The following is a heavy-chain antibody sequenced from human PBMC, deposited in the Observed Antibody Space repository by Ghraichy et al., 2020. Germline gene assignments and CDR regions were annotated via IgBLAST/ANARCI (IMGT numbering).Heavy chain of an antibody. J-gene: IGHJ4*02. D-gene: IGHD5-24*01. CDR1: GGSISSGGYY. V-gene: IGHV4-31*03. CDR3: ARASGYSHGVALYYFDY. CDR2: IYYSGST. Sequence: SLNISCTVSGGSISSGGYYWSWIRQHPGKGLEWIGYIYYSGSTYYNPSLKSRVTISVDTSKNQFSLKLSSVTAADTAVYYCARASGYSHGVALYYFDYWGQGTLVTVSS.